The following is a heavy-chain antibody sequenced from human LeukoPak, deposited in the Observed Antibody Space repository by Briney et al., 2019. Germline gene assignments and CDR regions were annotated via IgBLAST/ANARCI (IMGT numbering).Heavy chain of an antibody. V-gene: IGHV4-4*07. Sequence: SETLSLTCTVSGGSISSYYWSWIRQPAGKGLEWIGRIYTSGSTNYNPSLKSRVTMSVDTSKNQFSLKLSSVTAADTAVYYCARYSDGSGWAAFDIWGQGTVVTVYS. CDR3: ARYSDGSGWAAFDI. CDR2: IYTSGST. D-gene: IGHD3-22*01. CDR1: GGSISSYY. J-gene: IGHJ3*02.